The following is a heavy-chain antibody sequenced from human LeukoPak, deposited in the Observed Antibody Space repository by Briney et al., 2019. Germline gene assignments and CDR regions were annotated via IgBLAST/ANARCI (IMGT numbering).Heavy chain of an antibody. CDR2: TWYDGSSN. D-gene: IGHD4-17*01. CDR1: GFILNNYG. V-gene: IGHV3-33*01. J-gene: IGHJ4*02. CDR3: ARDPSDYGDYMFDY. Sequence: GGSLRLSCAMSGFILNNYGMHWVRQPPGKGLEWVAFTWYDGSSNYYADSVAGRFTISRGNSKKKVFLQMNNVRVEDTAVYYCARDPSDYGDYMFDYWGQGTLVTVSS.